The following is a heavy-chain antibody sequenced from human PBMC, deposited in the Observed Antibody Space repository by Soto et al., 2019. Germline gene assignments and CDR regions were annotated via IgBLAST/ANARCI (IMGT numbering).Heavy chain of an antibody. CDR3: ARVFRRGYSYGSNAFDI. Sequence: VQLQESGPGLVKPSQTLSLTCTVSGGSISSGDYYWSWVRQPPGKGLEWIGYIFYSGRTYYNPSLKSRVTISVDTSKNQFSLKLSSVTAADTAVYYCARVFRRGYSYGSNAFDIWGQGTMVTVSS. J-gene: IGHJ3*02. V-gene: IGHV4-30-4*01. CDR2: IFYSGRT. D-gene: IGHD5-18*01. CDR1: GGSISSGDYY.